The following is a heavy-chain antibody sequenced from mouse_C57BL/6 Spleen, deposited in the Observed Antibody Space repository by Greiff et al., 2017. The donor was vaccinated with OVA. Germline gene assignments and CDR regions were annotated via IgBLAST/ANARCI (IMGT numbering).Heavy chain of an antibody. CDR1: GFSLTSYG. J-gene: IGHJ3*01. CDR2: IWSGGST. Sequence: QVQLKESGPGLVQPSQSLSITCTVSGFSLTSYGVHWVRQSPGKGLEWLGVIWSGGSTDYNAAFISRLSISKDNSKSQVFFKMNSLQADDTAIYYCASYGSSYEGFAYWGQGTLVTVSA. V-gene: IGHV2-2*01. CDR3: ASYGSSYEGFAY. D-gene: IGHD1-1*01.